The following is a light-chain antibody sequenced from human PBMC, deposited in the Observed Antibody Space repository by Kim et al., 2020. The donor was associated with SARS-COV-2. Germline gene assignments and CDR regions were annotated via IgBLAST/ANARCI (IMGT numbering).Light chain of an antibody. CDR3: LQYNDYPIT. CDR1: QDISTW. V-gene: IGKV1D-16*01. J-gene: IGKJ5*01. CDR2: AAS. Sequence: ASLGDRVPITCRASQDISTWVAWFQQKPGKAPQCLIYAASTLQSGVPSRFSGSGSGTHFTLTISSLQPEDFATYYCLQYNDYPITFGQGTRLEIK.